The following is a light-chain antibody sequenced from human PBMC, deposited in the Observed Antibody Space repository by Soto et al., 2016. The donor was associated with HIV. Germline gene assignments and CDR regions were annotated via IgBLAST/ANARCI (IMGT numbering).Light chain of an antibody. CDR2: ATY. J-gene: IGKJ2*01. CDR3: QQSYSTPRT. CDR1: QAINSR. V-gene: IGKV1-12*01. Sequence: DIQMTQSPSSVSASVGDRVTITCRASQAINSRLAWYQQNPGKAPEVLITATYTLQDGVPSRFSGSASGGTGTDFTLTIDSLQPEDFATYYCQQSYSTPRTFGQGTKLEIK.